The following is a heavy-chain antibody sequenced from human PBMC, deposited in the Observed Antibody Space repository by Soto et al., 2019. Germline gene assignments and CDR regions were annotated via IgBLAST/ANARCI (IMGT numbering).Heavy chain of an antibody. CDR3: AKENGYSSSWFELDY. D-gene: IGHD6-13*01. V-gene: IGHV3-23*01. J-gene: IGHJ4*02. CDR2: ISGSGGST. CDR1: GFTFSSYA. Sequence: EVQLLESGGGLVQPGGSLSLSCAASGFTFSSYAMSWVRQAPGKGLEWVPAISGSGGSTYYADSVKGRFTISRDNSHNTLYLQVSGLRAEDTAVYYCAKENGYSSSWFELDYWGQGTLVTVSS.